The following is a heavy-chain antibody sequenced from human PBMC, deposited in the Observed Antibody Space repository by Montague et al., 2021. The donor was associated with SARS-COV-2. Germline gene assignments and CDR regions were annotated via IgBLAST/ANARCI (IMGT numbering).Heavy chain of an antibody. Sequence: TLSLTCTVSGGSISSGSYYWTWIRQPAGKGLEWIGRIYTSGSANYNASLKSRVTISLDTSKNQFSLKLSSVTAADTAVYYCARDRELYDVSDYSGEYYFYGMDVWGQGTTVTVSA. CDR2: IYTSGSA. V-gene: IGHV4-61*02. CDR3: ARDRELYDVSDYSGEYYFYGMDV. J-gene: IGHJ6*01. D-gene: IGHD3-22*01. CDR1: GGSISSGSYY.